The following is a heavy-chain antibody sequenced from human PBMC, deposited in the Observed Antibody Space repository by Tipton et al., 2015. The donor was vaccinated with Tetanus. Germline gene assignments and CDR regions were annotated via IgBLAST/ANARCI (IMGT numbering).Heavy chain of an antibody. CDR2: ISGTGGTT. CDR3: ARDFGAGSYRPQTGFDY. V-gene: IGHV3-23*01. Sequence: SLRLSCTASGFPSTLSFSRYAMSWVRQAPGKGLEWVSLISGTGGTTYFADSVQGRFNISRDNSKNTIFLQMNSLRAEDTAVYYCARDFGAGSYRPQTGFDYWGRGTLVTVSS. D-gene: IGHD3-10*01. CDR1: GFPSTLSFSRYA. J-gene: IGHJ4*02.